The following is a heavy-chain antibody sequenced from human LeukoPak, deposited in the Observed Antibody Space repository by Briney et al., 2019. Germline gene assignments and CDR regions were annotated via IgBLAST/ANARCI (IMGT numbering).Heavy chain of an antibody. CDR1: GYTFTGYY. D-gene: IGHD3-9*01. CDR3: ARDDILTGYQNFDY. CDR2: INPNSGGT. J-gene: IGHJ4*02. V-gene: IGHV1-2*02. Sequence: EASVKVSCKASGYTFTGYYMHWVRQAPGHGLEWMGWINPNSGGTNYAQKFQGRVTMTRDTSISTAYMELSRLRSDDTAVYYCARDDILTGYQNFDYWGQGTLVTVSS.